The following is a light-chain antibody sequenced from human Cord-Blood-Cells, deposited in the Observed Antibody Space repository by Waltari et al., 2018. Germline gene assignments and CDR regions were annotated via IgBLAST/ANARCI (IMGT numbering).Light chain of an antibody. CDR2: WAS. V-gene: IGKV4-1*01. CDR3: QQYYRTPDT. CDR1: QSVLYSSNNKNY. Sequence: DIVMTQSPDSLAVSLGERATINCKSSQSVLYSSNNKNYLAWYQQKPGQPPKLLIYWASTRESGVPDRFSGSGSGTDFTLTSSSLQAEDVAVYYCQQYYRTPDTFGQGTKLEIK. J-gene: IGKJ2*01.